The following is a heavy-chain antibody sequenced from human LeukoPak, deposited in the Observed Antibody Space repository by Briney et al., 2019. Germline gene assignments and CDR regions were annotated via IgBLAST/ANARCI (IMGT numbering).Heavy chain of an antibody. J-gene: IGHJ4*02. D-gene: IGHD4-11*01. CDR1: GGSFSGYY. Sequence: PSETLSLTCAVYGGSFSGYYWSWIRQPPGKGLEWIGEINHSGSTNYNPSLKSRVTISVDTSKNQFSLKLSSVTAADTAVYYCAGYSNYHYWGQGTLVTVSS. CDR2: INHSGST. V-gene: IGHV4-34*01. CDR3: AGYSNYHY.